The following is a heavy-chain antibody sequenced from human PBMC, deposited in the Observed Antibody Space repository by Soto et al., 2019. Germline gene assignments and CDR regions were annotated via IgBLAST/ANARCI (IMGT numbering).Heavy chain of an antibody. CDR2: IYYSGST. D-gene: IGHD3-3*01. CDR3: ARGCFCSGYCWEYGMDV. Sequence: PSETLSLTCTVSGGSISSGDYYWSWIRQPPGKGLEWIGYIYYSGSTYYNPSLKSRVTISVDTSKNQFSLKLSSVTAADTAVYYCARGCFCSGYCWEYGMDVCGQGTTVTVSS. J-gene: IGHJ6*02. CDR1: GGSISSGDYY. V-gene: IGHV4-30-4*01.